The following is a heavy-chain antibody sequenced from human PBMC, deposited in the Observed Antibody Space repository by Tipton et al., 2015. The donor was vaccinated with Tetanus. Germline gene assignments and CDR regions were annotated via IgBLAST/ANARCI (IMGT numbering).Heavy chain of an antibody. J-gene: IGHJ4*02. Sequence: TLSLTCTVSGGSISSSRYYWGWIRQPPGKRLEWIGSIYYSGSTYSNPSLKSRVTISLDTSKNQFSLKLNFAAAADTAVYYCARHRSEVPAYFLESWGQGTQVTVSS. CDR2: IYYSGST. CDR3: ARHRSEVPAYFLES. D-gene: IGHD2/OR15-2a*01. V-gene: IGHV4-39*01. CDR1: GGSISSSRYY.